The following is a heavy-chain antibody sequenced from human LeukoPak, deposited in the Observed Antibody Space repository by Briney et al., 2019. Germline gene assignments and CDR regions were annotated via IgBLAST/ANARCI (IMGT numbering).Heavy chain of an antibody. CDR2: IKPDGSAK. D-gene: IGHD3-16*01. Sequence: GGSLRLSCVASGFTFTNYWMSWVRQAPGKGLEWVANIKPDGSAKYYVDSVKGRFTISRDNAKTSLFLQMNSLRADDTAVYYCARGDYVGGRFNDAFDIWGQGIMVTVSS. CDR1: GFTFTNYW. V-gene: IGHV3-7*01. CDR3: ARGDYVGGRFNDAFDI. J-gene: IGHJ3*02.